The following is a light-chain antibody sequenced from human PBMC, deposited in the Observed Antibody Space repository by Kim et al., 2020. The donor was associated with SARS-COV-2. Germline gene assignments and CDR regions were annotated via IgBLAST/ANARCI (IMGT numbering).Light chain of an antibody. J-gene: IGKJ3*01. CDR3: QQYDSPPVT. CDR2: RAS. V-gene: IGKV3-20*01. Sequence: SPGERATPSCRASQSLSSPYLAWYQQRLGQAPRLLISRASLRATGVPDRFSGSGSGTDFTLTISRVEPEDSAMYYCQQYDSPPVTFGPGTKVDIK. CDR1: QSLSSPY.